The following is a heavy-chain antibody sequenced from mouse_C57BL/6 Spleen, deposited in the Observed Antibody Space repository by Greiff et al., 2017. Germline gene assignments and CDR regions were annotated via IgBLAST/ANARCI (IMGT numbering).Heavy chain of an antibody. Sequence: QVQLQQPGAELVMPGASVKLSCKASGYTFTSYWMHWVKQRPGQGLEWIGEIDPSDSYTNYNQKFKGKSTLTVDKSSSTAYRQLSSLTSEDSAVYYCARRGGYYGNYVFDYWGQGTTLTVSS. D-gene: IGHD2-1*01. V-gene: IGHV1-69*01. CDR3: ARRGGYYGNYVFDY. J-gene: IGHJ2*01. CDR2: IDPSDSYT. CDR1: GYTFTSYW.